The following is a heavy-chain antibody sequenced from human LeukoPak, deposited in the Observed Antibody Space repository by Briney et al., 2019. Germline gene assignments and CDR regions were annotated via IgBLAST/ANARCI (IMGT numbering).Heavy chain of an antibody. CDR1: GGSTSSYY. J-gene: IGHJ1*01. CDR3: ARVDGYSYGSGYFQH. Sequence: SETLSLTCTVSGGSTSSYYWSWIRQPPGKTLEWIGYIYYSGSTNHNPSLKSRVTISVDTSKNQFSLKLSSVTAADTAVHYCARVDGYSYGSGYFQHWGQGTLVTVSS. CDR2: IYYSGST. D-gene: IGHD5-18*01. V-gene: IGHV4-59*01.